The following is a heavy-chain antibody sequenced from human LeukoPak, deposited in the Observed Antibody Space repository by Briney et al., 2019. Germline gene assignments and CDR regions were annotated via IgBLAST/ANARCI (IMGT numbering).Heavy chain of an antibody. CDR1: GYTXTELS. D-gene: IGHD1-1*01. CDR2: FDPEDGET. V-gene: IGHV1-24*01. CDR3: ATDRFRNWNDRPYFDY. Sequence: ASVKVSCKVSGYTXTELSMHWVRQAPGKGLEWMGGFDPEDGETIYAQKFQGRVTMTEDTSTDTAYVELSSLRSEDTAVYYCATDRFRNWNDRPYFDYWGQGTLVTVSS. J-gene: IGHJ4*02.